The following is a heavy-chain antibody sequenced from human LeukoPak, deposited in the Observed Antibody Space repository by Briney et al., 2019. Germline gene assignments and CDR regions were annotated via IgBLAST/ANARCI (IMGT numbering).Heavy chain of an antibody. CDR2: INPNSGGT. CDR3: ARDVNGDYGYYYYMDV. D-gene: IGHD4-17*01. V-gene: IGHV1-2*02. J-gene: IGHJ6*03. CDR1: GYTFTSYY. Sequence: ASVKVSCKASGYTFTSYYMHWVRQAPGQGLEWMGWINPNSGGTNYAQKFQGRVTMTRDTSISTAYMELSRLRSDDTAVYYCARDVNGDYGYYYYMDVWGKGTTVTISS.